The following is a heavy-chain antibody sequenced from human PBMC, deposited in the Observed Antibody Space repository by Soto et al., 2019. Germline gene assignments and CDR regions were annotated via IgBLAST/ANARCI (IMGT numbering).Heavy chain of an antibody. CDR1: GFTFSDYY. CDR3: ARRHGSGSGGYFDY. V-gene: IGHV3-11*06. J-gene: IGHJ4*02. D-gene: IGHD6-19*01. Sequence: LRLSCAAPGFTFSDYYMRWIRQAPGKGLEWVSYISSSSSYTNYADSVKGRFTISRDNAKNSLYLQMNSLRAEDTAVYYCARRHGSGSGGYFDYWGQGTLVTVSS. CDR2: ISSSSSYT.